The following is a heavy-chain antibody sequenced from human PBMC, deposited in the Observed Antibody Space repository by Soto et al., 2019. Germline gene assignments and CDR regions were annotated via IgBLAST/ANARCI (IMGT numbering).Heavy chain of an antibody. CDR3: ARVRGRGSTGYVDY. CDR1: GCSVSSYY. CDR2: IYYSGST. Sequence: SETLSLTCTVSGCSVSSYYWSWIRQPPGRGLEWIGYIYYSGSTNYNPSLKSRVTISVDTSKNQFSLKLSSVTAADTAVYYCARVRGRGSTGYVDYWGQGTLVTVSS. J-gene: IGHJ4*02. V-gene: IGHV4-59*02. D-gene: IGHD5-12*01.